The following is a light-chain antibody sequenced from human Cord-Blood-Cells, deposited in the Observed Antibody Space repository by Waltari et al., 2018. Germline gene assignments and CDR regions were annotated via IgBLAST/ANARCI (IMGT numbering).Light chain of an antibody. CDR3: AAWDDSLNGWV. CDR2: SNN. CDR1: SPNIGSNT. J-gene: IGLJ3*02. V-gene: IGLV1-44*01. Sequence: QSVLTQPPSASGTPGQRVTISCSGSSPNIGSNTVNWYQQLPGTAPKLLIYSNNTRPSGVPGRFSGSKSGTSASLAISGLQSEDEADYYCAAWDDSLNGWVFGGGTKLTVL.